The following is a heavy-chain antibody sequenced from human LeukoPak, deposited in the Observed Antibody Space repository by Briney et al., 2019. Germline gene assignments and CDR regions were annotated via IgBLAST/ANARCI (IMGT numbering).Heavy chain of an antibody. CDR2: ISAYNGNT. D-gene: IGHD4-17*01. CDR3: ARDRHYGDYSSYFDY. J-gene: IGHJ4*02. CDR1: GYTFTSYG. V-gene: IGHV1-18*01. Sequence: ASVKVSCKASGYTFTSYGISWVRQAPGQGLEWMGWISAYNGNTNYAQKLLGRVTMTTDTSTSTAYMELRSLRSDDTAVYYCARDRHYGDYSSYFDYWGQGTLVTVSS.